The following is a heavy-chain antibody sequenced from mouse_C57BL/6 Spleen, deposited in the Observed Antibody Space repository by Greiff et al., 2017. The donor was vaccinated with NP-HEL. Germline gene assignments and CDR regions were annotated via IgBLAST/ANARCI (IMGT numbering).Heavy chain of an antibody. CDR3: ARDYGSSLHYFDY. Sequence: VQLQQSGAELVKPGASVKLSCKASGYTFTSYWMHWVKQRPGRGLEWIGRIDPNSGGTKYNEKFKSKATLTVDKPSSTAYMQLSSLTSEDSAVYECARDYGSSLHYFDYWGQGTTLTVSS. CDR1: GYTFTSYW. D-gene: IGHD1-1*01. J-gene: IGHJ2*01. CDR2: IDPNSGGT. V-gene: IGHV1-72*01.